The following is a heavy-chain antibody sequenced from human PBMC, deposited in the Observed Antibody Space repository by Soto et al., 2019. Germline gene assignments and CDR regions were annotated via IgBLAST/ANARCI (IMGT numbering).Heavy chain of an antibody. CDR3: ARGPRRGQWLVQGWFDP. V-gene: IGHV1-2*04. Sequence: ASVKVSCKASGYTFTGYYMHWVRQAPGQGLEWMGWINPNSGGTNYAQKFQGWVTMTRDTSISTAYMELSRLRSDDTAVYYCARGPRRGQWLVQGWFDPWGQGTLVTVSS. D-gene: IGHD6-19*01. CDR2: INPNSGGT. CDR1: GYTFTGYY. J-gene: IGHJ5*02.